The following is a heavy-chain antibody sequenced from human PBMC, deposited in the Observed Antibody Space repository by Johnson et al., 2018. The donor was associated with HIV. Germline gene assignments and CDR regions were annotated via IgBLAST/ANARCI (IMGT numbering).Heavy chain of an antibody. Sequence: VQVVESGGGVVQPGGSLRLSCRASGFTFSIYDMHWVRQTTGKGLEWVSAIGVTSDTYYPGSVKGRFTISRDNAKKSLYLQMNSLRGEDTAVYYCARDPLGYDNFGSGSLHAFDIWGQGTVAIVSS. J-gene: IGHJ3*02. CDR1: GFTFSIYD. V-gene: IGHV3-13*01. CDR2: IGVTSDT. CDR3: ARDPLGYDNFGSGSLHAFDI. D-gene: IGHD3-3*01.